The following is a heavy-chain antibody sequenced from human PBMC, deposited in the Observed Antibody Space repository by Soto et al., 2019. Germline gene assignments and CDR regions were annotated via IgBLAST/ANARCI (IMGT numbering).Heavy chain of an antibody. CDR2: ISYDGSNK. Sequence: GGSLRLSCAASGFTFSSYGMHWVRQAPGKGLEWVAVISYDGSNKYYADSVKGRFTISRDNSKNTLYLQMNSLRAEDTAVYYCAKDGFDDYGDYYFDYWGQGTLVTVSS. V-gene: IGHV3-30*18. CDR1: GFTFSSYG. J-gene: IGHJ4*02. CDR3: AKDGFDDYGDYYFDY. D-gene: IGHD4-17*01.